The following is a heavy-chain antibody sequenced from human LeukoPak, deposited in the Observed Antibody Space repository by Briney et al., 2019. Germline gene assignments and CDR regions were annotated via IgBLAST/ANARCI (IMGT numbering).Heavy chain of an antibody. CDR2: IYYSGST. V-gene: IGHV4-39*01. CDR3: ARHPPYGYFSGGDWFDP. J-gene: IGHJ5*02. CDR1: GGSISNSSYY. Sequence: PSETLSLTCTVSGGSISNSSYYWGWIRQPPGKGMEWIGSIYYSGSTYYNPSLKSRVTIPVDTSKNQFSLKLSSVTAADTAVYYCARHPPYGYFSGGDWFDPWGQGTLVTVSS. D-gene: IGHD5-18*01.